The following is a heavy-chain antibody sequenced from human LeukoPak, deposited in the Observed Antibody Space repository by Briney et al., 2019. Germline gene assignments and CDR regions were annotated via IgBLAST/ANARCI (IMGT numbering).Heavy chain of an antibody. CDR1: GFTFSSYW. CDR3: AELGVTMIGGV. CDR2: ISSSGSTI. D-gene: IGHD3-10*02. Sequence: GGSLRLSCAASGFTFSSYWMNWVRQAPGKGLEWVSYISSSGSTIYYADSVKGRFTISRDNAKNSLYLQMNSLRAEDTAVYYCAELGVTMIGGVWGKGTTVTISS. J-gene: IGHJ6*04. V-gene: IGHV3-48*04.